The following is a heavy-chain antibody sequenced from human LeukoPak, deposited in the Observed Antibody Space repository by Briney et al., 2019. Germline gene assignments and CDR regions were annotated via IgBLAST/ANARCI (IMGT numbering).Heavy chain of an antibody. CDR2: INPSGNS. J-gene: IGHJ6*02. D-gene: IGHD3-10*01. CDR3: ARDQWMDSVRGVIGYYYGMDV. Sequence: SETLSLTCTVSGGSISSGSYYWSWIRQPAGKGLEWIGRINPSGNSHYNPSLKSRVTISVDTSKNQFSLKLSSVTAADTAVYYCARDQWMDSVRGVIGYYYGMDVWGQGTTVTVSS. CDR1: GGSISSGSYY. V-gene: IGHV4-61*02.